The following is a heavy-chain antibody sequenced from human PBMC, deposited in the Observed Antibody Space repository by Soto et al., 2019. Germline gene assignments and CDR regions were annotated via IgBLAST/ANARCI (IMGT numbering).Heavy chain of an antibody. J-gene: IGHJ5*02. CDR3: ARLDIVGPTSVP. Sequence: QVQLLQSGAEVKRPGASVNISCKAFGYTFTTYYMHWVRQAPGQGLEWMGIINPTSGSTTYAQSFQGGITMTRKTSTRTVYMELNSLRSDDTAVYYCARLDIVGPTSVPWGQGTLVTVSA. CDR2: INPTSGST. V-gene: IGHV1-46*01. D-gene: IGHD1-26*01. CDR1: GYTFTTYY.